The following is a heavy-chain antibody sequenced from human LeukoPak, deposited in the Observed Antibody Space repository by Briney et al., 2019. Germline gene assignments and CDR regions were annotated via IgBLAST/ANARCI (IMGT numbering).Heavy chain of an antibody. CDR1: GGTFSSYT. CDR2: IIPIFGTA. Sequence: ASVKVSCKASGGTFSSYTISWVRQAPGQGLEWMGGIIPIFGTANYAQKFQGRVTITADESTSTAYMVLSSLRSEDTAVYYCARDLNYYYVSSGPVSYYGMDVWGQGTTVTVSS. J-gene: IGHJ6*02. D-gene: IGHD3-22*01. V-gene: IGHV1-69*13. CDR3: ARDLNYYYVSSGPVSYYGMDV.